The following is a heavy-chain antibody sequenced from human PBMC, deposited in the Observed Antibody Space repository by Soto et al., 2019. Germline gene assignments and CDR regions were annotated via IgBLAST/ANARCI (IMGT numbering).Heavy chain of an antibody. CDR3: WGAGPGG. V-gene: IGHV3-7*03. CDR1: GFTFSNYW. D-gene: IGHD3-16*01. CDR2: IKRDGSEK. J-gene: IGHJ4*02. Sequence: EVHLVESGGGLAQPGGSLRLSCAASGFTFSNYWMNWVRQAPGKGLEWVANIKRDGSEKYYVDSVKGRFTISRDNAKNSLSLQMNSLRAEDTAVYYCWGAGPGGWGQGTLVTVSS.